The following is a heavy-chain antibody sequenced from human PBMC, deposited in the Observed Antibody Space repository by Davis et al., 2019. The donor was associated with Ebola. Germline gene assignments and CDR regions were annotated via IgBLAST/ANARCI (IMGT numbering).Heavy chain of an antibody. D-gene: IGHD1-26*01. V-gene: IGHV4-59*08. CDR3: ARLGSGSFRD. J-gene: IGHJ4*02. CDR2: IYYSGST. CDR1: GASISSYY. Sequence: MPSETLSLTCTVSGASISSYYWSWIRQPPGKELEWIGYIYYSGSTNYNPSLKSRVTISVDTSKNQFSLKLSSVTAADTAVYYCARLGSGSFRDWGQGTLVTVSS.